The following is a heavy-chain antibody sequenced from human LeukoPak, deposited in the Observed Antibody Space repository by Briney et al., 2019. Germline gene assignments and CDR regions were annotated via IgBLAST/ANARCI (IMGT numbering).Heavy chain of an antibody. CDR3: AREGGVGPTAPPDYYSYQMDV. Sequence: ASVKVSCKXSGYTFISYGITWVRQAPGQGLEWMGWISPYTTKTNYSQSLQGRVTMTTDTSTSTAYMELRSQRSDDTAVYYCAREGGVGPTAPPDYYSYQMDVWGKGTTVTVSS. V-gene: IGHV1-18*01. CDR2: ISPYTTKT. CDR1: GYTFISYG. D-gene: IGHD1-26*01. J-gene: IGHJ6*03.